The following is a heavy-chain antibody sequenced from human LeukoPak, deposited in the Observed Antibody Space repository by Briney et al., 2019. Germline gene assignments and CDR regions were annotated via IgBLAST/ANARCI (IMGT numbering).Heavy chain of an antibody. J-gene: IGHJ4*02. CDR2: ISSSGSTI. Sequence: GGSLRLSCAASGFTFSSYEMNWVRQAPGKGLEWVSYISSSGSTIYYADSVKGRFTISRDNAKNSLYLQMNSLRAEDTAVYYCARALSYYGSALGYWGQGTLVTVSS. V-gene: IGHV3-48*03. D-gene: IGHD3-10*01. CDR3: ARALSYYGSALGY. CDR1: GFTFSSYE.